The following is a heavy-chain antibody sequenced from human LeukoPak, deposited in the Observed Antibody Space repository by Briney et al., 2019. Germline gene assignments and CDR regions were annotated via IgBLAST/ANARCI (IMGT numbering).Heavy chain of an antibody. CDR2: IYYSGST. CDR1: GGSISSGGYS. Sequence: SETLSLTCTVSGGSISSGGYSWSWIRQHPGKGLEWIGYIYYSGSTYYNPSLKSRVTISVDTSKNQFSLKLSSVTAADTAVYYCARVTIFTFVDRSSPNYGMDVWGQGTTVTVSS. D-gene: IGHD3-3*01. CDR3: ARVTIFTFVDRSSPNYGMDV. J-gene: IGHJ6*02. V-gene: IGHV4-31*03.